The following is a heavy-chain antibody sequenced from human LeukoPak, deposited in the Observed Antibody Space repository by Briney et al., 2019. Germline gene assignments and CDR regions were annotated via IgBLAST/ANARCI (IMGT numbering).Heavy chain of an antibody. Sequence: RGSLRLSCAASGFTFSDHYMDWVRQAPGKGLEWVGRSRNKANSYTTEYAASVKGRFTVSRDDSKNSLYLQMNSLKTEDTAVYYCARLHSSGWYTDYWGQGTLVTVSS. D-gene: IGHD6-19*01. CDR1: GFTFSDHY. V-gene: IGHV3-72*01. J-gene: IGHJ4*02. CDR3: ARLHSSGWYTDY. CDR2: SRNKANSYTT.